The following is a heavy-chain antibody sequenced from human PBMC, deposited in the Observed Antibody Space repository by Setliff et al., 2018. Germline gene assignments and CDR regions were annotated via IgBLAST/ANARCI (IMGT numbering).Heavy chain of an antibody. J-gene: IGHJ2*01. D-gene: IGHD4-17*01. CDR1: GFIFNTYT. CDR3: AKDSFMTTVTTIYWYFDL. V-gene: IGHV3-20*04. Sequence: PGGSLRLSCAGSGFIFNTYTMSWVRQAPGKGLEWVSSINWSGGSRAYADSVKGRFTISRDNSKNTLYLQMNSLRAEDTAVYYCAKDSFMTTVTTIYWYFDLWGRGTLVTVSS. CDR2: INWSGGSR.